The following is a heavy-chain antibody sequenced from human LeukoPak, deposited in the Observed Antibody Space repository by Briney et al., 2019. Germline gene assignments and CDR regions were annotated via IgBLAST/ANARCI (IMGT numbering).Heavy chain of an antibody. CDR3: ARDPHSLDY. Sequence: GGSLRLSCVGSGFIFSSYSMNWVRQAPGKGLEWVSYITSSSSRLYYADSVKGRFTISRDNAKNSLYPQMDSLRADDTAVYYCARDPHSLDYWGQGTLVTVSS. J-gene: IGHJ4*02. D-gene: IGHD5-18*01. CDR1: GFIFSSYS. CDR2: ITSSSSRL. V-gene: IGHV3-48*01.